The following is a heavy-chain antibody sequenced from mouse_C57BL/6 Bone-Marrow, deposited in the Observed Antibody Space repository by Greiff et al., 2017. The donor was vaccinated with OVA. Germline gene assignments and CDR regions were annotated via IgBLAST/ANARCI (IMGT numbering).Heavy chain of an antibody. CDR3: TRESLAGYSYYFDY. Sequence: EVKVVESGEGLVKPGGSLKLSCAASGFTFSSYAMSWVRQTPEKRLEWVAYISSGGDYIYYADTVKGRFTISRDNARNTLYLQMSSLKSEDTAMYYCTRESLAGYSYYFDYWGQGTTLTVSS. J-gene: IGHJ2*01. CDR2: ISSGGDYI. D-gene: IGHD2-3*01. CDR1: GFTFSSYA. V-gene: IGHV5-9-1*02.